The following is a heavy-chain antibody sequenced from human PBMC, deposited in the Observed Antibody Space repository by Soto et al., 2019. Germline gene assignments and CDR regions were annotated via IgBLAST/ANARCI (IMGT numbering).Heavy chain of an antibody. Sequence: SAPLRLTRTVSDGYSSGYSGRRIRQNPGKGLAWIRYIYYSGSTNYNPSLKSRVTISVDTSKNQFSLKLSSVTAADTAVYYCAREGPPLDSSGWYKAAHPRDIWGQGTMVTLS. CDR3: AREGPPLDSSGWYKAAHPRDI. V-gene: IGHV4-59*01. CDR1: DGYSSGYS. J-gene: IGHJ3*02. CDR2: IYYSGST. D-gene: IGHD6-19*01.